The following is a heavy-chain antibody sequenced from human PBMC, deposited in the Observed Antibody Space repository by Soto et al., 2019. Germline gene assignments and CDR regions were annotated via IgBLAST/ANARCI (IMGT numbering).Heavy chain of an antibody. Sequence: QVQLVQSGAEVKKPGSSVKVSCKASGGTFSSYAISWVRQAPGQGLEWMGGIIPIFGTANYAQKFQGRVTITADESTSTAYLELSSLRSEDTAVYYCARENYLVTTRAHYYYYGMDVWGQGTTVTVSS. J-gene: IGHJ6*02. CDR2: IIPIFGTA. CDR3: ARENYLVTTRAHYYYYGMDV. CDR1: GGTFSSYA. D-gene: IGHD4-17*01. V-gene: IGHV1-69*01.